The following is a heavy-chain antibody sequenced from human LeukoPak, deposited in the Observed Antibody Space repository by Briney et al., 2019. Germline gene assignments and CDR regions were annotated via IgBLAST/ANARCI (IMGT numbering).Heavy chain of an antibody. V-gene: IGHV4-59*01. CDR1: GGSISSYY. Sequence: SETLSLTCTVSGGSISSYYWSWIRQPPGKGLEGIGYIYSSGSTNYNPSLKSRITISVDPSKNQFSLKLSSVTAADTAVYYCARFAYCGGHCWYYFDYWGQGSLVTVSS. D-gene: IGHD2-21*02. CDR3: ARFAYCGGHCWYYFDY. J-gene: IGHJ4*02. CDR2: IYSSGST.